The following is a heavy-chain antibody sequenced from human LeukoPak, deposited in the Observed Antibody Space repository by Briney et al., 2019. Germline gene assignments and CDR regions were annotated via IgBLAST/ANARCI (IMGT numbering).Heavy chain of an antibody. CDR2: IYYTGST. CDR3: ALSARSFDY. Sequence: SETLSLTCTVSGGSLSTYYWRWIRQPPGKGLEWIGYIYYTGSTDYNPSLKSRVTISVDTSKNQFSLKLSSVTAADTAVYYCALSARSFDYWGQGTLVTVSS. D-gene: IGHD2/OR15-2a*01. J-gene: IGHJ4*02. CDR1: GGSLSTYY. V-gene: IGHV4-59*01.